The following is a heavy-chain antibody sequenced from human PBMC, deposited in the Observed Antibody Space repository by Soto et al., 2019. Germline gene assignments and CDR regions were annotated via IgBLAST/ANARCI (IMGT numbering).Heavy chain of an antibody. V-gene: IGHV3-23*01. CDR2: IHGDGDYS. D-gene: IGHD2-2*02. Sequence: EVQLLDSGGGLVHPGGSLRLSCAASGFMFSCCAMSWVRQAPGKGLEWVSTIHGDGDYSHYTDSVEGRFTISRDNSRNTLYLQMNNLRADDTAVYYCAKNRGAGDYTNWSFAVWGRGTLVTVSS. J-gene: IGHJ2*01. CDR1: GFMFSCCA. CDR3: AKNRGAGDYTNWSFAV.